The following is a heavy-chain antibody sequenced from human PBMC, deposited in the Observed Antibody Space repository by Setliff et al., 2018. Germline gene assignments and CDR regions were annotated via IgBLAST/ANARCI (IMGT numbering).Heavy chain of an antibody. Sequence: GASVKVSCKASGYTFTSYGISWVRQAPGQGLEWMGWISAYNGNTNYAQKLQGRVTMTTDTSTSTAYMELRSLRSDDTAVYYCARQPMDTIMVTFDYWGQGILVTVSS. CDR1: GYTFTSYG. CDR3: ARQPMDTIMVTFDY. D-gene: IGHD5-12*01. V-gene: IGHV1-18*01. J-gene: IGHJ4*02. CDR2: ISAYNGNT.